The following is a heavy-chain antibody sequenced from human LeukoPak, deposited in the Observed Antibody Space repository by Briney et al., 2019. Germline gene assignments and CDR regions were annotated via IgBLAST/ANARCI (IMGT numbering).Heavy chain of an antibody. Sequence: SETLSLTCTVSGGSISSYYWSWIRQPPGKGLEWIGYIYYSGSTNYNPSLKSRVTISVDTSKNQFSLKLSSVTAADTAVYYCARLDDSSGYQEYYFDYWGQGTLVTVSS. V-gene: IGHV4-59*08. CDR3: ARLDDSSGYQEYYFDY. J-gene: IGHJ4*02. D-gene: IGHD3-22*01. CDR2: IYYSGST. CDR1: GGSISSYY.